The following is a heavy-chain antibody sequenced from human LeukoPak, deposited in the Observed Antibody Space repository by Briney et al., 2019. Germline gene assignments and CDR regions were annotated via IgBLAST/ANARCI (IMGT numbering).Heavy chain of an antibody. CDR2: INHSGST. CDR3: ARGPTIQLWSLLYWYFDL. V-gene: IGHV4-34*01. J-gene: IGHJ2*01. D-gene: IGHD5-18*01. CDR1: GGSFSGYY. Sequence: SETLSLTCAVYGGSFSGYYWSWIRQPPGKGLEWIGEINHSGSTDYNPSLKSRVTISVDTSKNQFSLKLSSVTAADTAVYYCARGPTIQLWSLLYWYFDLWGRGTLVTVSS.